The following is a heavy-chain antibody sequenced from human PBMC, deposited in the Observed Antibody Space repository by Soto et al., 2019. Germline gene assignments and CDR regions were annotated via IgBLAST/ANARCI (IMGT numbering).Heavy chain of an antibody. CDR3: ARDREYQLLFDYYYYGMDV. Sequence: ASVKVSCKASGYTFTSYAMHWVRQAPGQRLEWMGWINAGNGNTKYSQKFQGRVTITRDTSASTAYMGLSSLRSEDTAVYYCARDREYQLLFDYYYYGMDVWGQGTTVTVSS. CDR2: INAGNGNT. D-gene: IGHD2-2*01. J-gene: IGHJ6*02. CDR1: GYTFTSYA. V-gene: IGHV1-3*01.